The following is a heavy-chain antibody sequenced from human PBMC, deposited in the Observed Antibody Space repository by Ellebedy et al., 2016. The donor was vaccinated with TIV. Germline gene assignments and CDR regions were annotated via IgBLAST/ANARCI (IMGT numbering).Heavy chain of an antibody. V-gene: IGHV4-34*01. CDR2: INHSGST. CDR3: AKEGNSNYFDY. CDR1: GGSFSGYY. Sequence: SETLSLTXAVYGGSFSGYYWSWIRQPPGKGLEWIGEINHSGSTNYNPSLKSRVTISVDTSKNQFSLKLSSVTAADTAVYYCAKEGNSNYFDYWGQGTLVTVSS. D-gene: IGHD1/OR15-1a*01. J-gene: IGHJ4*02.